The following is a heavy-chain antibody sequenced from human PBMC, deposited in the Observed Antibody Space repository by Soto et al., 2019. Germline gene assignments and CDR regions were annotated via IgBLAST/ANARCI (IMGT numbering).Heavy chain of an antibody. J-gene: IGHJ6*03. V-gene: IGHV1-18*01. Sequence: ASVKVSCKASGYTFTSYGISWVRQAPGQGLGWMGWISAYNGNTNYAQKLQGRVTMTTDTPTSTAYMELRSLRSDDTAVYYCARVLWGSYRSVYYYYMDVWGKGTTVIVSS. CDR3: ARVLWGSYRSVYYYYMDV. CDR1: GYTFTSYG. CDR2: ISAYNGNT. D-gene: IGHD3-16*02.